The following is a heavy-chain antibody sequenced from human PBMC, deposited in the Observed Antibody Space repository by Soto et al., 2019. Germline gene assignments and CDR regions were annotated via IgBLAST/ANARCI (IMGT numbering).Heavy chain of an antibody. CDR1: GGSFSGYY. D-gene: IGHD3-22*01. V-gene: IGHV4-34*01. J-gene: IGHJ4*02. CDR3: ARALPSYYYDSSGHYTPRDY. Sequence: ETLSLTCAVYGGSFSGYYWSWIRQPPGKGLEWIGEINHSGSTNYNPSLKSRVTISVDTSKNQFSLKLSSVTAADTAVYYCARALPSYYYDSSGHYTPRDYWGQGTLVTVSS. CDR2: INHSGST.